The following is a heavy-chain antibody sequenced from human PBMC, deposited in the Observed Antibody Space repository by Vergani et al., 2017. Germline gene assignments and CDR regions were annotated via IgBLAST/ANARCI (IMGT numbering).Heavy chain of an antibody. D-gene: IGHD6-19*01. V-gene: IGHV4-59*11. CDR3: ARGVEQWLAFDY. CDR2: IYYSGST. CDR1: GGSISSHY. J-gene: IGHJ4*02. Sequence: QVQLQESGPGLVKPSETLSLTCTVSGGSISSHYWSWIRQPPGKGLEWIGYIYYSGSTNYNPSLKSRVTISVDTSKNQFSLKLSSVTAADTAVYYCARGVEQWLAFDYWGQGTLVTVSS.